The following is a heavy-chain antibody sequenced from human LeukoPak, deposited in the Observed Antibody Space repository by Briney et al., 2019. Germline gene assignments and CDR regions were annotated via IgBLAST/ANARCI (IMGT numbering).Heavy chain of an antibody. J-gene: IGHJ4*02. CDR3: ATRLTPGVFDY. CDR1: GGSISSSSYY. D-gene: IGHD4-23*01. CDR2: IYYSGST. Sequence: PSETLSLTCTVSGGSISSSSYYWGWIRQPPGKGLEWIGNIYYSGSTYYNPSLKSRVTISVDTSKNQFSLKLSSVTAADTAVYYCATRLTPGVFDYWGQGTLVTVSS. V-gene: IGHV4-39*01.